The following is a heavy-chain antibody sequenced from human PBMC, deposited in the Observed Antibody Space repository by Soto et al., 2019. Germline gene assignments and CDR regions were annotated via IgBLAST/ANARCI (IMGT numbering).Heavy chain of an antibody. D-gene: IGHD3-3*02. J-gene: IGHJ5*02. V-gene: IGHV4-39*01. CDR3: ARHSLALRKNNWFDP. Sequence: SVTRSHACTVADECSIRRDFYWGWVRQPPGKGLEWIGSIFYPGSSYYNPSLKSRVTMSVDTSKNQFSLRLRSVTAADTALYFCARHSLALRKNNWFDPWGQGIMVTVSS. CDR2: IFYPGSS. CDR1: DECSIRRDFY.